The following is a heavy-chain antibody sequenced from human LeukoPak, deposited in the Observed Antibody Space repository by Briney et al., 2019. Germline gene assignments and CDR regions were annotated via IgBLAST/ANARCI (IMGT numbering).Heavy chain of an antibody. CDR1: EFTFSDYA. Sequence: PGGSLRLSCAASEFTFSDYAMNWVRQAPGKGLEWVSSISASGQSAYYVDSAKGRFTISRDNSKNMVYLLMNSLRAEDTAVYYCARTLRRYSGSYFDSYYHYMDVWGKGTTVIVSS. V-gene: IGHV3-23*01. CDR2: ISASGQSA. J-gene: IGHJ6*03. CDR3: ARTLRRYSGSYFDSYYHYMDV. D-gene: IGHD1-26*01.